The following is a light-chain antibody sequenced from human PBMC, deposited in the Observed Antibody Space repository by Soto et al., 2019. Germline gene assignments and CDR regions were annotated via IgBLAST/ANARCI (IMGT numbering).Light chain of an antibody. Sequence: EVVMTQSPGTLSVSRGERATLSCRASQSVSSNLAWYQQRPGQVPRLLIYHASTRATGVSDRFSGSGSGTECTLTISSLQSEDSAIYYWQQYNKWPSGTFGQGTRLEIK. J-gene: IGKJ5*01. CDR1: QSVSSN. CDR3: QQYNKWPSGT. V-gene: IGKV3-15*01. CDR2: HAS.